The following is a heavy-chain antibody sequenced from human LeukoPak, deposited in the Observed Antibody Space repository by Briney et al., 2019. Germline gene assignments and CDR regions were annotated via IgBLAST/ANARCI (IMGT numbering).Heavy chain of an antibody. J-gene: IGHJ4*02. D-gene: IGHD4-23*01. CDR1: GYTFTGYG. CDR2: ISAYNGET. Sequence: ASVKVSRKASGYTFTGYGISWVRQAPGQGLEWVGWISAYNGETNYAQKVQGRVTMTTDTPTSTAYMDLRSLRSDDTAVYYCARTRPTVEGWGFDYWGQGTLVTVSS. V-gene: IGHV1-18*01. CDR3: ARTRPTVEGWGFDY.